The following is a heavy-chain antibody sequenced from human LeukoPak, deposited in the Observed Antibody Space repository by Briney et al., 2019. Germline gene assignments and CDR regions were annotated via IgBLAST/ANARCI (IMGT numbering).Heavy chain of an antibody. D-gene: IGHD3-10*01. Sequence: ASVKVSCKASGYTFTGYYMHWVRQAPGQGLEWMGWINPNSGGTNYAQKFQGRVTMTRDTSISTAYMELSRLRSDDTAVYYCARVLVRGVIAPFGYWGQGTLVTVSS. CDR1: GYTFTGYY. CDR2: INPNSGGT. V-gene: IGHV1-2*02. J-gene: IGHJ4*02. CDR3: ARVLVRGVIAPFGY.